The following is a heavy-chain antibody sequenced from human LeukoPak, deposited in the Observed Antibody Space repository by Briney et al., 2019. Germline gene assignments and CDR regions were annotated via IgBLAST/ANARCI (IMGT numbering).Heavy chain of an antibody. CDR1: GFTFSDYI. J-gene: IGHJ4*02. Sequence: GGSLRLSCAASGFTFSDYILDWVRQAPGKGLEWVGRIRRKRNGYTTEFAASVKGRFTISRDDSENSLYLHMNNLRTEDTAVYYCATDVRGLVPYYFDFWGQGTLVTVSS. D-gene: IGHD3-10*02. CDR2: IRRKRNGYTT. CDR3: ATDVRGLVPYYFDF. V-gene: IGHV3-72*01.